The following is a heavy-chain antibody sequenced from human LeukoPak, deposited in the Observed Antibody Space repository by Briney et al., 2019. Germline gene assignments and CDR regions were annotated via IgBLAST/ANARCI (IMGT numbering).Heavy chain of an antibody. Sequence: SETLSLTCTVSGYSISSGYYWGWIRQPPGKGLEWIATIYYSGSTYYNPSLKGRVIISLDTSKNQFSLNLSSVTAADTAVYSCARHRGSPNHPPYYYYYYMDVWGKGTTVTVSS. J-gene: IGHJ6*03. CDR1: GYSISSGYY. V-gene: IGHV4-38-2*02. CDR2: IYYSGST. D-gene: IGHD3-10*01. CDR3: ARHRGSPNHPPYYYYYYMDV.